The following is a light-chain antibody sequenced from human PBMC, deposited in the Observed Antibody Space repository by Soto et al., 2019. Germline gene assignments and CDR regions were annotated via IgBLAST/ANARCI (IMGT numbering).Light chain of an antibody. CDR3: QQYNSYSWT. V-gene: IGKV1-5*01. Sequence: EIQMTHSPSTLSASVCDRAALTCRASQSISSWLAWYQQKPGKAPKLLIYDASSLESGVPSRFSGRGSGTEFTLTISSLQPDDFATYYCQQYNSYSWTFGQGTKVDI. CDR2: DAS. CDR1: QSISSW. J-gene: IGKJ1*01.